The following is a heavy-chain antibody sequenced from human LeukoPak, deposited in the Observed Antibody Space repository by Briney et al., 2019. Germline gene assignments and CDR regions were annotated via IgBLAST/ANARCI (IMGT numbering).Heavy chain of an antibody. CDR3: ARVRKVISYYYYMDV. D-gene: IGHD3-16*02. CDR2: IIPIFGTA. J-gene: IGHJ6*03. Sequence: ASVKVSCKASGYTFTSHGISWVRQAPGQGLEWMGGIIPIFGTANYAQKFQGRVTITTDESTSTAYMELSSLRSEDTAVYYCARVRKVISYYYYMDVWGKGTTVTVSS. CDR1: GYTFTSHG. V-gene: IGHV1-69*05.